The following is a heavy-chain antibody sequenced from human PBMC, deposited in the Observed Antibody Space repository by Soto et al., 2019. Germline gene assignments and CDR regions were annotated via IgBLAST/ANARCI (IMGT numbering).Heavy chain of an antibody. D-gene: IGHD6-13*01. CDR2: ISYDGSNK. J-gene: IGHJ4*02. V-gene: IGHV3-30-3*01. CDR3: ARDRIAAAGTSLDY. Sequence: GGSLRLSCAASGFTFSSYAMHWVRQAPGKGLEWVAVISYDGSNKYYADSVKGRSTISRDNSKNTLYLQMNSLRAEDTAVYYCARDRIAAAGTSLDYWGQGTLVTVSS. CDR1: GFTFSSYA.